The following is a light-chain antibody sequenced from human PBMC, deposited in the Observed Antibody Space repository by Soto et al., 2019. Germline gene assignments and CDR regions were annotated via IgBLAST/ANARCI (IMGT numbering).Light chain of an antibody. CDR3: SSYTSRTTFPWV. CDR2: EVT. CDR1: SSDVGGYNY. J-gene: IGLJ1*01. Sequence: QSALTQPASVSGSPGQSITISCTGASSDVGGYNYVCWYQHHPGKAPKLMIYEVTTRPSGISNRFSGSKSGNTASLTISGLQAEDEADYYCSSYTSRTTFPWVFGTGTKLTVL. V-gene: IGLV2-14*01.